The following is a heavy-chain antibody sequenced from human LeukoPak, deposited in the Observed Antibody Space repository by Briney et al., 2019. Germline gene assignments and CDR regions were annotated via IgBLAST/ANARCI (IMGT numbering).Heavy chain of an antibody. D-gene: IGHD3-10*01. J-gene: IGHJ4*02. Sequence: PSETLSLTCTVSGGSISSYYWSWIRQPPGKGLEWIGYIYYRSTNYNPSLKSRVTISIDTSKNQFSLKLSSVTAADTAVYYCARGGFNDGIDYWGQGTLVTVSS. CDR1: GGSISSYY. CDR2: IYYRST. CDR3: ARGGFNDGIDY. V-gene: IGHV4-59*12.